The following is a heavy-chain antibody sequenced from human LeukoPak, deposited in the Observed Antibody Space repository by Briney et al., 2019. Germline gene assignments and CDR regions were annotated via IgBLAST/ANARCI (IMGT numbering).Heavy chain of an antibody. J-gene: IGHJ4*02. Sequence: PGGPLRLSCAASGFTFNNYAMSWLRQAPGTGLAWVSSISSGATTTYYADSVKGRFSVSRDNSKNTLHLEANSLRVEDTAVYYCAFYYYGTTGYFDFWGQGTLVTVSS. V-gene: IGHV3-23*01. CDR2: ISSGATTT. CDR3: AFYYYGTTGYFDF. CDR1: GFTFNNYA. D-gene: IGHD3-22*01.